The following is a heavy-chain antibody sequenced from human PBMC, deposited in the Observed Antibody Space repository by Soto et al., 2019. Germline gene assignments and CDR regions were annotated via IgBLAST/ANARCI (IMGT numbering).Heavy chain of an antibody. CDR3: TTDNVLLWFGELLSYYYYGMDV. CDR1: GFTFSNAW. J-gene: IGHJ6*02. V-gene: IGHV3-15*01. D-gene: IGHD3-10*01. CDR2: IKSKTDGGTT. Sequence: EVQLVESGGGLVKPGGSLRLSCAASGFTFSNAWMSWVRQASGKGLEWVGRIKSKTDGGTTDYAAPVKGRFTISRDDSKNTLYLQMNSLKTEDTAVYYCTTDNVLLWFGELLSYYYYGMDVWGQGTTVTVSS.